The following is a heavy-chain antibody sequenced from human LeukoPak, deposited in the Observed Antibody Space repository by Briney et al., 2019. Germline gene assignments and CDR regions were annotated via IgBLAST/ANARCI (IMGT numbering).Heavy chain of an antibody. D-gene: IGHD6-6*01. CDR2: ISAYNGNT. Sequence: GAPVKVSCKASGYTFTSYGINWVRQAPGQGLEWMGWISAYNGNTNYAQKLQGRVTMTTDTSTSTAYMELRSLRSDDTAVYYCARDLEYSSSSPSYMDVWGKGTTVTVSS. J-gene: IGHJ6*03. CDR3: ARDLEYSSSSPSYMDV. CDR1: GYTFTSYG. V-gene: IGHV1-18*01.